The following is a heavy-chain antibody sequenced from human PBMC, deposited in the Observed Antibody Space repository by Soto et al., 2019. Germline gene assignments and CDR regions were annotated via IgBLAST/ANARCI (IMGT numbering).Heavy chain of an antibody. V-gene: IGHV4-59*01. Sequence: QLQLQESGPGLVKPSETLSLTCTVSGGSITSFYWSWIRQFPGKGLEWIGFIYHSGSTNYNPSLKSRVTMSIDTSKNQFSLRLSSLTAADTAMYYCAKEAGGSWVDPWGQGTPVTVSS. J-gene: IGHJ5*02. D-gene: IGHD3-16*01. CDR1: GGSITSFY. CDR3: AKEAGGSWVDP. CDR2: IYHSGST.